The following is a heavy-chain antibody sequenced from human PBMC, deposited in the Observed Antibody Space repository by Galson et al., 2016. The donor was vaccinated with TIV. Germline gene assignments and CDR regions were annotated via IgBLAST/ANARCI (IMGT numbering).Heavy chain of an antibody. Sequence: SVKVSCKASGGTFSSYSVSWVRQAPGQGLEWMGRIIPMVGMTNYAQKFQGKITITADRSTTTAYLELSSLRSEDTAVYYCARDRVGASRGFDVWGQGTVVTVSS. CDR3: ARDRVGASRGFDV. CDR1: GGTFSSYS. D-gene: IGHD1-26*01. CDR2: IIPMVGMT. V-gene: IGHV1-69*04. J-gene: IGHJ3*01.